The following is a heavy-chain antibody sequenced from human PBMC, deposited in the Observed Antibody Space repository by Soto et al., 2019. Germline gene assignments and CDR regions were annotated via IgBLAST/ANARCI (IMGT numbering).Heavy chain of an antibody. V-gene: IGHV3-53*02. CDR2: IYSGGST. CDR3: ARSYDSSGYYPGSFDY. J-gene: IGHJ4*02. CDR1: GFNITNNY. Sequence: EVQLVETGGGLIQPGGSLRLSCAASGFNITNNYMSWVRQAPGKGLEWVSFIYSGGSTYYADSVKGRFSISRDISKNTLFLQKNSLRAEDTAVYYCARSYDSSGYYPGSFDYWGQGTLVTVSS. D-gene: IGHD3-22*01.